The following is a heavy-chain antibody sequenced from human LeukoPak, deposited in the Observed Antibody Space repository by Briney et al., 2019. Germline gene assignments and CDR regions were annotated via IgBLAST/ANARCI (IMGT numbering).Heavy chain of an antibody. D-gene: IGHD6-6*01. CDR2: ISSFSGTI. J-gene: IGHJ6*03. CDR1: GFTFSSYS. Sequence: PGGSLRLSCAASGFTFSSYSMNWVRQAPGKGLEWVSYISSFSGTIYYADSVKGRFTISRDNAKNSLHLQMNSLRSDDTAVYYCARYRSSIAARQGYYYYYMDVWGKGTTVTVSS. V-gene: IGHV3-48*01. CDR3: ARYRSSIAARQGYYYYYMDV.